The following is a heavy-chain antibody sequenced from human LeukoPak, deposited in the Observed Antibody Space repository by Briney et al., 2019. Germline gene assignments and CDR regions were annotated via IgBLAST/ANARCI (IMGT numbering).Heavy chain of an antibody. V-gene: IGHV3-48*03. CDR1: GFTFSSYE. D-gene: IGHD3-22*01. J-gene: IGHJ4*02. CDR3: ARDLYRIVVVPHYFDY. Sequence: GGSLRLSCTASGFTFSSYEMNWARQAPGKGLEWVSYIRSDGSTIFYVDSVKGRFTISRDNAKNSLYLQMNSLRAEDTAVYYCARDLYRIVVVPHYFDYWGQGTLVTVSS. CDR2: IRSDGSTI.